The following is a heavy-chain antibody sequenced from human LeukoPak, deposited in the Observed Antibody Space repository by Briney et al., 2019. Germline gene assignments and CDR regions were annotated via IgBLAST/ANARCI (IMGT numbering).Heavy chain of an antibody. Sequence: ASVKVSCKASGYTFTGYYMHWVRQAPGQGLEWMGWINPNSGGTNYAQKFQGRVTMTRDTSISTACMELSRLRSDDTAVYYCARTRSYSSGWYDWFDPWGQGTLVTVSS. CDR2: INPNSGGT. D-gene: IGHD6-19*01. CDR1: GYTFTGYY. J-gene: IGHJ5*02. V-gene: IGHV1-2*02. CDR3: ARTRSYSSGWYDWFDP.